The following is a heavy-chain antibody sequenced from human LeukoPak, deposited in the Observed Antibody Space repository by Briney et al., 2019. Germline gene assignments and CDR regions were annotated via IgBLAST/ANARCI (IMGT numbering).Heavy chain of an antibody. CDR3: AKDSLADIDY. V-gene: IGHV3-30*02. Sequence: GGSLRLSCAASGFIFSTYGMYWFRKVPGKGLRWVAFIRHDGSIKNYADSVKGRSTISRDNSKNTLYLQMNSLRAEDTAVYYCAKDSLADIDYWGQGTLVTVSS. CDR1: GFIFSTYG. J-gene: IGHJ4*02. CDR2: IRHDGSIK. D-gene: IGHD3-16*01.